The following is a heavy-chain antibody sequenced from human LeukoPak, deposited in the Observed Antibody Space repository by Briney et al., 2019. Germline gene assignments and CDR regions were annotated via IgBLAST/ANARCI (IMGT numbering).Heavy chain of an antibody. CDR3: ARVLGAHRYGSIDH. V-gene: IGHV1-46*01. J-gene: IGHJ4*02. Sequence: ASVKVSCKASGYTFTTYYMHWVRQAPGQGLEWMRIINPSSGSTSYAQKFQGRVTMTRDTSTSTVYMELSSLRSEDTAIYYCARVLGAHRYGSIDHWGQGTLVTVSS. CDR1: GYTFTTYY. CDR2: INPSSGST. D-gene: IGHD5-18*01.